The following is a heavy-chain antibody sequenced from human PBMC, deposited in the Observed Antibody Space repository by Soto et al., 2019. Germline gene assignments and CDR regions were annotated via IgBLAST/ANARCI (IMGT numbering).Heavy chain of an antibody. CDR2: IWYDGSNK. CDR1: GFIFNEYG. D-gene: IGHD2-15*01. Sequence: QVQLVQSGGGVVQPGRSLRLSCAASGFIFNEYGMHWVRQAPGKGLEWVAVIWYDGSNKYYADSVKGRFTFSRDNSKNTMSLQMTSLRVEETAIYYCARWGCSGSNCNLNQRSFDLWGQGTLVTVSS. J-gene: IGHJ4*02. V-gene: IGHV3-33*01. CDR3: ARWGCSGSNCNLNQRSFDL.